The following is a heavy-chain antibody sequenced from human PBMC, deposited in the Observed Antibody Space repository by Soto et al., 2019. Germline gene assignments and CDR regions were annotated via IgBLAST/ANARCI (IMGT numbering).Heavy chain of an antibody. V-gene: IGHV3-30*18. J-gene: IGHJ4*02. CDR2: ISYDGSNK. CDR3: AKDTYYHDSSGYYGFDY. CDR1: GFTFSSYG. D-gene: IGHD3-22*01. Sequence: QVQVVESGGGVVQPGRSLRLSCAASGFTFSSYGMHWVRQAPGKGLEWVTVISYDGSNKYYADSVKGRFTISRDNSKNTLYMQMDSLRAEDTAVYYCAKDTYYHDSSGYYGFDYWGQGTLVTVSS.